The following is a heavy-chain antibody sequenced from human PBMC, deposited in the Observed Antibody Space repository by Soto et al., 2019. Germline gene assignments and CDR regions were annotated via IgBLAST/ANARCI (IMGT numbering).Heavy chain of an antibody. Sequence: GGSLRLSCAASGFSIKDHWMSWVRRAPGKGLEWVANVKPDGSERYYADFVEGRFTISRDNTQNSLSLQMNNLRVDDTATYYCARTLVRWFDPRGQGTLVTVSS. CDR2: VKPDGSER. CDR1: GFSIKDHW. J-gene: IGHJ5*02. D-gene: IGHD6-6*01. CDR3: ARTLVRWFDP. V-gene: IGHV3-7*02.